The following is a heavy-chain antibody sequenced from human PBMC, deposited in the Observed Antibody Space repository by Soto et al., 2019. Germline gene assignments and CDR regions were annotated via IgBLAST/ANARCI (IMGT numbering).Heavy chain of an antibody. CDR1: GSSISSYY. CDR2: IYTSGST. J-gene: IGHJ6*02. V-gene: IGHV4-4*07. Sequence: SETLSLTCTVAGSSISSYYWSWIRRPAGKGLEWIGRIYTSGSTNYNPSLKSRVTMSVDTSKNQFSLKLSSVTAADTAVYYCARDPDIAHGVVNYYYYGMDVWGQGTTVTVSS. D-gene: IGHD3-3*01. CDR3: ARDPDIAHGVVNYYYYGMDV.